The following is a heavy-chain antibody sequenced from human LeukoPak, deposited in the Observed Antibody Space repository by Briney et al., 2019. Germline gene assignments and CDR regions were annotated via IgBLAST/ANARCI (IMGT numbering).Heavy chain of an antibody. V-gene: IGHV3-23*01. D-gene: IGHD4-23*01. CDR3: AKGFYYGGSSDLSSFDI. CDR1: GFTFSSYA. Sequence: GGSLRLSCAAAGFTFSSYAMSWVRQAPGKGLEWVSGFSGSGDTTDYAHSVKGRFTISRDNSKNTLYLQMNSLRAEDTAVYHCAKGFYYGGSSDLSSFDIWGQGTMVTVSS. CDR2: FSGSGDTT. J-gene: IGHJ3*02.